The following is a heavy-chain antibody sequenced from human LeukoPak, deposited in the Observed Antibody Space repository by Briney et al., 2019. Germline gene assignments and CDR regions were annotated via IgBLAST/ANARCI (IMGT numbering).Heavy chain of an antibody. J-gene: IGHJ2*01. CDR3: ARSGGSTVTTRYFDL. CDR2: IYYSGST. Sequence: PSETLSLTCTVSGGSISSYYWSWIRQPPGKGLDWIGYIYYSGSTNYNPSLKSRVTISVDTSKNQFSLKLSSVTAADTAVYYCARSGGSTVTTRYFDLWGRGTLVTVSS. CDR1: GGSISSYY. V-gene: IGHV4-59*08. D-gene: IGHD4-17*01.